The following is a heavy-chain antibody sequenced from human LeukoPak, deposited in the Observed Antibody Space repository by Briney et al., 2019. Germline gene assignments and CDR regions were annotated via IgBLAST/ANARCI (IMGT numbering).Heavy chain of an antibody. V-gene: IGHV4-59*08. Sequence: SETLSLTCTVSGGSISSYYWSWIRQPPGKGLEWIGYIYYSGSTNYNPSLKSRVTISVDTSKKQFSLKLSSVTAADTAVYYCARGSGYGSYVDYWGQGTLVTVSS. J-gene: IGHJ4*02. D-gene: IGHD5-12*01. CDR1: GGSISSYY. CDR3: ARGSGYGSYVDY. CDR2: IYYSGST.